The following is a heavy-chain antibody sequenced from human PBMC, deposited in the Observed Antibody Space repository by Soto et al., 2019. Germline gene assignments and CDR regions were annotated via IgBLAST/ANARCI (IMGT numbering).Heavy chain of an antibody. CDR3: ARRRSGIFRGMDG. Sequence: TLSLTCTVSGCSVIRPDFYWNWISQTPGKGLEWLGYIYHTGATAYNSSLKSRLRISVGTSNNQFSLKMNSVTVADTAVDFCARRRSGIFRGMDGWGQGTAVTFSS. CDR1: GCSVIRPDFY. CDR2: IYHTGAT. D-gene: IGHD3-10*01. J-gene: IGHJ6*02. V-gene: IGHV4-30-4*01.